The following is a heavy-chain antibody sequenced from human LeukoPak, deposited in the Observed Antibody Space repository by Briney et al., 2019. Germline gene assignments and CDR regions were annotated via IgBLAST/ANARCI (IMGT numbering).Heavy chain of an antibody. V-gene: IGHV3-23*01. D-gene: IGHD5-24*01. J-gene: IGHJ4*02. CDR1: GLTFSSNA. CDR2: ISANGGET. Sequence: GGSLRLSCAASGLTFSSNAMSWVRQAPGKGLEWVSGISANGGETYYADSVKGRFTISRDNSKNTLYMQMNSLRAEDTAVYYCAKSLPRGCLHCLDYWGQGTLVTVSS. CDR3: AKSLPRGCLHCLDY.